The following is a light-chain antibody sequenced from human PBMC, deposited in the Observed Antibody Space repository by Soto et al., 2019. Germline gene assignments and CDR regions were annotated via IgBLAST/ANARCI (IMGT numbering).Light chain of an antibody. CDR2: SAA. V-gene: IGKV1-39*01. Sequence: DIQMTQSPSSLSASVGDRVTIACRASQTISMYLNWYQQKPGKAPKLLIYSAASLRSGVPSRFSGSGSGTDFTLTISSLQPEDFATYYCQQSYNTVWTFGQGTKVDIK. CDR1: QTISMY. CDR3: QQSYNTVWT. J-gene: IGKJ1*01.